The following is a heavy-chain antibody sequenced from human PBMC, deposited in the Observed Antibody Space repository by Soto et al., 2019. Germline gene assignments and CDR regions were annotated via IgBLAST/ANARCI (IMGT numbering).Heavy chain of an antibody. CDR2: INAGNGNT. CDR1: GYTFTSYT. Sequence: GASVKVSCKASGYTFTSYTMHWVRQAPEQRLEWMGWINAGNGNTKYSQKFQGRVTITRDTSASTAYMELSSLRSEDTAVYYCARGIYVSYYYYGMDVWGQGTTVTVS. V-gene: IGHV1-3*01. CDR3: ARGIYVSYYYYGMDV. D-gene: IGHD3-16*01. J-gene: IGHJ6*02.